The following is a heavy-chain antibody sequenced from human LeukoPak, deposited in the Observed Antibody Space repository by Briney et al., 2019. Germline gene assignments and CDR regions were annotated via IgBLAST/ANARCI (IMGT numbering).Heavy chain of an antibody. V-gene: IGHV3-11*04. CDR3: ARDPGSGWYEGYFDY. CDR1: GFTFSDYY. D-gene: IGHD6-19*01. Sequence: PGGPLRLSCAASGFTFSDYYMSWIRQAPGKGLEWVSYISSSGSTIYYADSVKGRFTISRDNAKNSLYLQMNSLRAEDTAVYYCARDPGSGWYEGYFDYWGQGTLVTVSS. CDR2: ISSSGSTI. J-gene: IGHJ4*02.